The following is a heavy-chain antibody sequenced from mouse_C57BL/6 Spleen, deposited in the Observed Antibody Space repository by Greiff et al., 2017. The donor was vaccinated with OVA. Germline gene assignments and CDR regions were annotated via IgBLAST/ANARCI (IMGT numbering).Heavy chain of an antibody. D-gene: IGHD2-4*01. CDR1: GFSFNTYA. J-gene: IGHJ4*01. CDR2: IRSKSNNYAT. CDR3: VRHQRDYGPMDY. V-gene: IGHV10-1*01. Sequence: EVQLVESGGGLVQPKGSLKLSCAASGFSFNTYAMNWVRQAPGKGLEWVARIRSKSNNYATYYADSVKDRFTISRDDSESMLYLQMNNLKTEDTAMYYCVRHQRDYGPMDYWGQGTSVTVSS.